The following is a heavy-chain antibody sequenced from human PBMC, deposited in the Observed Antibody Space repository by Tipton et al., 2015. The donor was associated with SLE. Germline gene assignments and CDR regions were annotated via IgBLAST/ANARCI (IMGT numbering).Heavy chain of an antibody. V-gene: IGHV4-39*07. Sequence: TLSLTCTVSGGSISSSSYYWGWIRQPPGKGLEWIGDINHSGSTNYNPSLKSRVTISVDTSKNQFSLKLSSVTAADTAVYYCAVLGAFDIWGQGTMVTVSS. CDR2: INHSGST. CDR1: GGSISSSSYY. J-gene: IGHJ3*02. CDR3: AVLGAFDI. D-gene: IGHD1-26*01.